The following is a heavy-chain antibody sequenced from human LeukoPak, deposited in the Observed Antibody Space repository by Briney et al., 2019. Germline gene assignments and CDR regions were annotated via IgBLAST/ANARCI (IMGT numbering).Heavy chain of an antibody. D-gene: IGHD2/OR15-2a*01. CDR1: GFIFGDYA. Sequence: PGGSLRLSCTASGFIFGDYAMSWVRQASGKGLEWVGFIRSKAYGGTTEYAASVKGRFPVSIHDSKRIASLQTNSLRTDDTSLYECTTEGEYFRSFTIQGHFDSWGKGTLVTVSS. CDR3: TTEGEYFRSFTIQGHFDS. CDR2: IRSKAYGGTT. J-gene: IGHJ4*02. V-gene: IGHV3-49*04.